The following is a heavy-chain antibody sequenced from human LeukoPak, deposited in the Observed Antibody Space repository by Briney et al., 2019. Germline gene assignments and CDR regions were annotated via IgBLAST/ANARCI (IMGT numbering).Heavy chain of an antibody. CDR1: GYTFTSYY. Sequence: ASVKVSCKASGYTFTSYYMHWVRQAPGQGLEWMGIINPSGGSTSYAQKFQGRVTMTRDTSTSTVYMELSSLRSEDTAVYYCARDVSRLELRGVWFDPWGQGTLVTVSS. J-gene: IGHJ5*02. V-gene: IGHV1-46*01. D-gene: IGHD1-7*01. CDR2: INPSGGST. CDR3: ARDVSRLELRGVWFDP.